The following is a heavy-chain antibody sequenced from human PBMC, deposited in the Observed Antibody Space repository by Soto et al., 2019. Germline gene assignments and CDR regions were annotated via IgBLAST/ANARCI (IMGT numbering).Heavy chain of an antibody. Sequence: PSETLSLTCTVSGGSISSSSYYWGWIRQPPGKGLEWIGSIYYSGSTYYNPSLKSRVTISVDTSKNQFSLKLSSVTAADTAVYYCARIRYNWNADYWGQGTLVTVSS. CDR3: ARIRYNWNADY. CDR1: GGSISSSSYY. V-gene: IGHV4-39*01. J-gene: IGHJ4*02. D-gene: IGHD1-20*01. CDR2: IYYSGST.